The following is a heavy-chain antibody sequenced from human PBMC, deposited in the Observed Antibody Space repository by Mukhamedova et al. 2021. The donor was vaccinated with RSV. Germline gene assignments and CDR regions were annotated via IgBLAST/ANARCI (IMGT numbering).Heavy chain of an antibody. Sequence: GKGLEWMGWINAGNGNTKYSQKFQGRVTITRDTSASTAYMELSSLRSEDTAVYYCARAWVLRFLEWPTYFDLWGRGTLVTVSS. D-gene: IGHD3-3*01. CDR2: INAGNGNT. J-gene: IGHJ2*01. CDR3: ARAWVLRFLEWPTYFDL. V-gene: IGHV1-3*01.